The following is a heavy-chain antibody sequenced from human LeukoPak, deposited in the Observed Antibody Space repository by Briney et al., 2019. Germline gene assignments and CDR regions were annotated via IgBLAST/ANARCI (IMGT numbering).Heavy chain of an antibody. V-gene: IGHV1-3*03. J-gene: IGHJ3*02. CDR3: AISNIGTSRNSFDI. D-gene: IGHD2/OR15-2a*01. CDR2: ISAGNGNT. CDR1: GYTFTSYT. Sequence: ASVKVSCKASGYTFTSYTMHWVRQAPGQRLEWMGWISAGNGNTKYSQEFQGRVTISRDTSATTAYMELSSLTSEDMAVYYCAISNIGTSRNSFDIWGQGTMVTVSS.